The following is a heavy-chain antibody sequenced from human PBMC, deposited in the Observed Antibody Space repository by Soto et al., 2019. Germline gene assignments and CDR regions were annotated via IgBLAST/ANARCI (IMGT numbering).Heavy chain of an antibody. CDR1: GFTFSDYY. D-gene: IGHD3-16*01. V-gene: IGHV3-11*06. Sequence: GGSLRLSCAASGFTFSDYYMSWIRQAPGKGLEWVSYISSSSSYTNYADSVKGRFTISRDNAKNSLYLQMNSLRAEDTAVYYCARGELIWEGYYFDYWGQGTLVTVSS. CDR3: ARGELIWEGYYFDY. CDR2: ISSSSSYT. J-gene: IGHJ4*02.